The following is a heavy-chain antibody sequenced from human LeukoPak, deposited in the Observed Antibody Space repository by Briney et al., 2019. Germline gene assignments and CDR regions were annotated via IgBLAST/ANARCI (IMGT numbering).Heavy chain of an antibody. CDR1: GFTFSRYG. D-gene: IGHD3-10*01. CDR2: ISDNGGDK. J-gene: IGHJ4*02. V-gene: IGHV3-30*02. Sequence: GGSLRLSCAASGFTFSRYGIHWVRQAPGKGLEWVACISDNGGDKWYADSVKGRLTISRDKSKNTVNLQMSSLRVEDTALYYCARDGGSESYAFDYWGQGTQVTVSS. CDR3: ARDGGSESYAFDY.